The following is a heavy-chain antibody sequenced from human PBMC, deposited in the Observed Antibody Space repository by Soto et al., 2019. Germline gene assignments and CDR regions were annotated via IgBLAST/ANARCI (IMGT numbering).Heavy chain of an antibody. Sequence: GGSLRLSCAASGFTFSSYSMNWVRQAPGKGLEWVSYISSNSGTIYYADSVKGRFTISRDNAKNSLYLQMNSLRAEDTAVYYCARSIAVVPAATAGFDPWGQGTLVTVSS. V-gene: IGHV3-48*01. CDR1: GFTFSSYS. CDR3: ARSIAVVPAATAGFDP. D-gene: IGHD2-2*01. CDR2: ISSNSGTI. J-gene: IGHJ5*02.